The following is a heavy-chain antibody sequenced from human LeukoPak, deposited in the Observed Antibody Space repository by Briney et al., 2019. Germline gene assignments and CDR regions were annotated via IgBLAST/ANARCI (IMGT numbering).Heavy chain of an antibody. D-gene: IGHD2/OR15-2a*01. J-gene: IGHJ4*02. CDR1: GYSIGSGYY. CDR3: AREGGALIVN. Sequence: SETLSLTCTISGYSIGSGYYWSWIRQSPGKGLEWLASIYHSGDSFYKPSLKSRLTISVDKSKNQFSLKLTSVTAADTAVYFCAREGGALIVNWGQGTLVTVSS. V-gene: IGHV4-38-2*02. CDR2: IYHSGDS.